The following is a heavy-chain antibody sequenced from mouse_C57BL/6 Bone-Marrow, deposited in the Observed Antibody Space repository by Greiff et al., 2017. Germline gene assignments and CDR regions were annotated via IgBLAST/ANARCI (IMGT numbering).Heavy chain of an antibody. J-gene: IGHJ4*01. D-gene: IGHD1-1*01. CDR3: ARHVSITPYAMDY. CDR1: GFTFSDYY. V-gene: IGHV5-12*01. Sequence: DVMLVESGGGLVQPGGSLKLSCAASGFTFSDYYMYWVRQTPEKRLEWVAYISNGGGSTYYPDTVKGRFTISRDNAKNTLYLQMSRLKSEDTAMYYCARHVSITPYAMDYWGQGTSVTVSS. CDR2: ISNGGGST.